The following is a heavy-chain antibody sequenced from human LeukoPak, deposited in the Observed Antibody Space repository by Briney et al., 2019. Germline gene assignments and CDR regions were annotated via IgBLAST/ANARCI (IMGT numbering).Heavy chain of an antibody. CDR3: ARDFQGLGFDY. D-gene: IGHD3-16*01. J-gene: IGHJ4*02. V-gene: IGHV3-74*01. CDR1: GFTFSSYW. CDR2: INSDGSSR. Sequence: GGSLRLSCAASGFTFSSYWMHWVRQAPGKGLVRVSRINSDGSSRGYADSVKGRFTISRDNAKDTLYLQMNSLRAEDTAVYYCARDFQGLGFDYWGQGALITVSS.